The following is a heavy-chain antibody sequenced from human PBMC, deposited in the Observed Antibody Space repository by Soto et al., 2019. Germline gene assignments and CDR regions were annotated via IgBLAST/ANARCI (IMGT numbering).Heavy chain of an antibody. CDR3: AALGYDFWSGYSDVYYYAMDI. D-gene: IGHD3-3*01. CDR1: GGSVSSGTYY. Sequence: LSLTCTVSGGSVSSGTYYWTWIRQPPGKGLGWIGYIYYSETTDYNPSLKSRVTISLDTSKNQFSLRLSSVTAADTAVYYCAALGYDFWSGYSDVYYYAMDIWGQGTTVTVS. V-gene: IGHV4-61*01. CDR2: IYYSETT. J-gene: IGHJ6*02.